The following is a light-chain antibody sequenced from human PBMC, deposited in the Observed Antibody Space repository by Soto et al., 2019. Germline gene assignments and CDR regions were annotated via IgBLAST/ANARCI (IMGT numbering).Light chain of an antibody. V-gene: IGKV3D-15*01. J-gene: IGKJ4*01. CDR1: QSITSN. CDR2: GAS. CDR3: QQYNDWLT. Sequence: EILMTQSPSSLSVSXGERATLSXXASQSITSNYFAWQQQKPGEAPRLLIVGASMRVTGIPDRCIGSGSGTEFTLTISSLQSEDFAVYYCQQYNDWLTFGGGTKVDIK.